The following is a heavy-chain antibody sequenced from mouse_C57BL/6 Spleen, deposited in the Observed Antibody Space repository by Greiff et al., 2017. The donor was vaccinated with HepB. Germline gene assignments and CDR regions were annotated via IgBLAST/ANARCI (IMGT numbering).Heavy chain of an antibody. CDR2: ISDGGSYT. CDR1: GFTFSSYA. J-gene: IGHJ1*03. V-gene: IGHV5-4*01. Sequence: EVKLQESGGGLVKPGGSLKLSCAASGFTFSSYAMSWVRQTPEKRLGWVATISDGGSYTYYPDNVKGRFTISRDNAKNNLYLQMSHLQSEDTAMYYCARDALPVLVRYFDVWGTGTTVTVSS. CDR3: ARDALPVLVRYFDV. D-gene: IGHD1-1*01.